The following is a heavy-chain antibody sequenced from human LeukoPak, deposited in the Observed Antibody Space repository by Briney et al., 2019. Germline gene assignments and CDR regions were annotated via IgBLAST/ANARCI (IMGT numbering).Heavy chain of an antibody. CDR2: IYYSGST. J-gene: IGHJ6*02. CDR3: ARPYYYGSGSFPYYYYGMDV. Sequence: PSETLSLTCTVSGGSISSYYWSWIRQPPGKGLEWIGYIYYSGSTNYNPSLKSRVTISVDTSKNQFSLKLSSVTAADTAVYYCARPYYYGSGSFPYYYYGMDVWGQGTTVTVSS. CDR1: GGSISSYY. V-gene: IGHV4-59*08. D-gene: IGHD3-10*01.